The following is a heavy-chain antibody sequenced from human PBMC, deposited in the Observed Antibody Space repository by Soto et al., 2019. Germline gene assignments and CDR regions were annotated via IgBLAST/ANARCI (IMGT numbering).Heavy chain of an antibody. V-gene: IGHV3-23*01. CDR3: AKDRVGWELLPFDS. CDR2: IRDSGGAT. Sequence: GGSLRLSCVGSGFSFSAYGMSWVRQAPGKGLEWVATIRDSGGATYYADSVTGRFTISRDNSNNTVSLQMSSLRGEDTAIYYCAKDRVGWELLPFDSWGQGILVTVSS. D-gene: IGHD1-26*01. CDR1: GFSFSAYG. J-gene: IGHJ4*02.